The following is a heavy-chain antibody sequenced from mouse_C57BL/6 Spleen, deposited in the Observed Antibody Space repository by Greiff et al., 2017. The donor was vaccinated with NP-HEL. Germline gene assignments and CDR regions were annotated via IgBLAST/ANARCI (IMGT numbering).Heavy chain of an antibody. CDR2: IWSDGST. CDR3: ARGGQLRPRAMDY. CDR1: GFSLTSYG. D-gene: IGHD3-2*02. Sequence: QVQLQQSGPGLVAPSQSLSITCTVSGFSLTSYGVHWVRQPPGKGLEWLVVIWSDGSTTYNSALKSRLSISKDNSKSQVFLKMNSLQTDDTAMYYCARGGQLRPRAMDYWGQGTSVTVSS. J-gene: IGHJ4*01. V-gene: IGHV2-6*03.